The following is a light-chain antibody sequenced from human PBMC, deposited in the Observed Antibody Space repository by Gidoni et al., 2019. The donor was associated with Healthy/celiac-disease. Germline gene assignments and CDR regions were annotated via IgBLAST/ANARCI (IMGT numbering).Light chain of an antibody. CDR3: QQYNNGPPLT. CDR2: GAS. CDR1: QSVSSN. J-gene: IGKJ4*01. Sequence: EIVMTQSPATLSVSPGESATLSCRASQSVSSNLTWYQQKPGQAPRLPIYGASTRATGIPARFSGSGSGTEFTLTISSLQSEDFAVYYCQQYNNGPPLTFGGGTKVEIK. V-gene: IGKV3-15*01.